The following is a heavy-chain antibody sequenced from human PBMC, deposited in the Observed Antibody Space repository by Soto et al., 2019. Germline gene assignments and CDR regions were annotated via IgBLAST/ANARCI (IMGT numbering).Heavy chain of an antibody. Sequence: GASVKVSCKASGYTFTSYGISWVRQAPGQGLEWMGWISSYNGNTNYAQKLQGRVTMTTDTSTSKAYMELRSLRSDDTAVYYCARRAAADRSFDYWGLGTLVTVSS. D-gene: IGHD6-13*01. CDR2: ISSYNGNT. CDR3: ARRAAADRSFDY. J-gene: IGHJ4*02. V-gene: IGHV1-18*01. CDR1: GYTFTSYG.